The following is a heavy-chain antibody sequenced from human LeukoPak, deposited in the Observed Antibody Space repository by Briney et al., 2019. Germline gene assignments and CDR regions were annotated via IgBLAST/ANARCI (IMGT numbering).Heavy chain of an antibody. V-gene: IGHV1-46*01. D-gene: IGHD2-15*01. J-gene: IGHJ5*02. CDR2: INPSGGST. CDR3: ARSPRYCSGGSCYLNWFDP. Sequence: ASVKVSCKASGYTFTSYYMHWVRQAPGQGLEWMGIINPSGGSTSYAQKFQGRVTMTRDTSTSTVYMELSSLRSEDTAVYYCARSPRYCSGGSCYLNWFDPWGHGTLVTVSS. CDR1: GYTFTSYY.